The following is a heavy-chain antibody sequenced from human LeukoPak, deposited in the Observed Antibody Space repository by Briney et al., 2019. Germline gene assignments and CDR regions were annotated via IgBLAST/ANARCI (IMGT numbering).Heavy chain of an antibody. CDR1: GGSLSSYY. V-gene: IGHV4-59*01. Sequence: SETLSLTCTVSGGSLSSYYWSWIRQPPGKGLEWIGYIYYSGSTNYNPSLKSRVTISVDTSKNQFSLKLSSVTAADTTVYYCARDYGSGSYYNFHDAFDIWGQGTMVTVSS. D-gene: IGHD3-10*01. J-gene: IGHJ3*02. CDR3: ARDYGSGSYYNFHDAFDI. CDR2: IYYSGST.